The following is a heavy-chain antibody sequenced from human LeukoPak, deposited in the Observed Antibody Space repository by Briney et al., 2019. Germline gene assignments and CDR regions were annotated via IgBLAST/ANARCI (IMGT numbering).Heavy chain of an antibody. CDR3: ARGEYCDFWSGSLYYFDY. CDR2: ISGSGGST. V-gene: IGHV3-23*01. D-gene: IGHD3-3*01. J-gene: IGHJ4*02. CDR1: GFTFSSYA. Sequence: GGSLRLSCAASGFTFSSYAMSWVRQAPGKGLEWVSAISGSGGSTYYADSVKGRFTISRDNAKNSLYLQMNSLRAEDTAVYYCARGEYCDFWSGSLYYFDYWGQGTLVTVSS.